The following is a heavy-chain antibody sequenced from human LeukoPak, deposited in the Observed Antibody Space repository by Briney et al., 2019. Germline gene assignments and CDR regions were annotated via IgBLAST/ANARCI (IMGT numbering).Heavy chain of an antibody. Sequence: PSETLSLTCTVSGGSISSSSYYWGWIRQPPGKGLEWIGSIYHSGSTYYNPSLKSRVTISVDTSKNQFSLKLSSVTAADTAVYYCARDRSGDSSGWSDAFDIWGQGTMVTVSS. D-gene: IGHD6-19*01. CDR1: GGSISSSSYY. CDR2: IYHSGST. J-gene: IGHJ3*02. V-gene: IGHV4-39*07. CDR3: ARDRSGDSSGWSDAFDI.